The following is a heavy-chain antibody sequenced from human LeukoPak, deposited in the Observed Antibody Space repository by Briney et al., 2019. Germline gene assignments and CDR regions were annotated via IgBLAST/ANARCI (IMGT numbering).Heavy chain of an antibody. CDR2: ISYDGSNK. CDR1: GFTFSSYG. J-gene: IGHJ4*02. V-gene: IGHV3-30*18. D-gene: IGHD5-12*01. CDR3: ANLDIVATADDY. Sequence: GGSLRLSCAASGFTFSSYGMHWVRQAPGKGLEWVAVISYDGSNKYYADSVKGRFTISRDNSKNTLYLQMNSLRAEDTAVYYCANLDIVATADDYWGQGTLVTVSS.